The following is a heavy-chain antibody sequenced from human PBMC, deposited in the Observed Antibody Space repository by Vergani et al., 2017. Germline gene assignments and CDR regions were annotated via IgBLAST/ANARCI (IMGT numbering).Heavy chain of an antibody. D-gene: IGHD6-13*01. CDR1: GFTFDDYA. J-gene: IGHJ4*02. Sequence: EVQLVESGGGLVQPGRSLRLSCAASGFTFDDYAMHWVRQAPGKGLEWVSGISWNSGSIGYADSVKGRFTISRDNAKNSLYLQMNSLRAEDPALYYCAKDHSIAALSNFDYWGQGTLVTVSS. CDR3: AKDHSIAALSNFDY. V-gene: IGHV3-9*01. CDR2: ISWNSGSI.